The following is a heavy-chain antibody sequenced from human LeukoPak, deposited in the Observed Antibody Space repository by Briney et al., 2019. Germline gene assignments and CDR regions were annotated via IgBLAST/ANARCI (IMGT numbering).Heavy chain of an antibody. J-gene: IGHJ6*02. Sequence: SETLSLTCTVSGGSISSGDYYWSWIRQPPGKGLEWIGYIYYSGSTYYNPSLKSRVTISVDTSKNQFSPKLSSVTAADTAVYYCARDPRWNTGGMDVWGQGTTVTVSS. CDR3: ARDPRWNTGGMDV. CDR2: IYYSGST. D-gene: IGHD4-23*01. CDR1: GGSISSGDYY. V-gene: IGHV4-30-4*01.